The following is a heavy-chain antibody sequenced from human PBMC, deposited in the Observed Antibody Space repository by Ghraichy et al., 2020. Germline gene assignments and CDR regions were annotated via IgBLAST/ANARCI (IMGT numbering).Heavy chain of an antibody. J-gene: IGHJ5*02. Sequence: SETLSLTCAVYGGSFSGYYWSWIRQPPGKGLEWIGEINHSGSTNYNPSLKSRVTISVDTSKNQFSLKLSSVTAADTAVYYCARVKDFWSGYYTNWFDPWGQGTLVTVSS. CDR1: GGSFSGYY. V-gene: IGHV4-34*01. CDR3: ARVKDFWSGYYTNWFDP. D-gene: IGHD3-3*01. CDR2: INHSGST.